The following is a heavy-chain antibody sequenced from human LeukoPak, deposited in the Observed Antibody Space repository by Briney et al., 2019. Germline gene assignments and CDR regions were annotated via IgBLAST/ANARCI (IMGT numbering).Heavy chain of an antibody. CDR3: AKDGDYSSGFSYYYYIDV. V-gene: IGHV3-48*01. Sequence: PGGSLRLSCVASGFTFTNYHMNWVRQAPGKGLEWVSSITSGSGSIYYADSVKSRFTISRDNAKSSLYLQMNSLRAEDTAVYYCAKDGDYSSGFSYYYYIDVWGKGTTVTVSS. J-gene: IGHJ6*03. CDR1: GFTFTNYH. CDR2: ITSGSGSI. D-gene: IGHD4-11*01.